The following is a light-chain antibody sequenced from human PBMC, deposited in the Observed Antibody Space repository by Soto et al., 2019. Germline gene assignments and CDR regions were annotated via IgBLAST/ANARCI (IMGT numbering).Light chain of an antibody. J-gene: IGKJ1*01. CDR3: QQRSNWPPWT. Sequence: EIVMTQSPATLSVSPGERATLSCRASQTVIHNYLAWHQQKPGQAPRLLIYDASNRATGIPARFSGSGSGTDFTLTISSLEPEDFAVYYCQQRSNWPPWTFGQGTKVDIK. V-gene: IGKV3-11*01. CDR1: QTVIHNY. CDR2: DAS.